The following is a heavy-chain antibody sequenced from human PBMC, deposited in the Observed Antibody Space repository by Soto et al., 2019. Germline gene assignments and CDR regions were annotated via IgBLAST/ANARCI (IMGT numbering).Heavy chain of an antibody. V-gene: IGHV1-69*13. Sequence: SVKVSYKASGGTFSSYAISWVRQAPGQGLEWMGGIIPIFGTANYAQKFQGRVTITADESTSTAYMELSSLRSEDTAVYYCARGRYAYYYDSSGRPVFDYWGQGTLVTVSS. J-gene: IGHJ4*02. CDR3: ARGRYAYYYDSSGRPVFDY. CDR1: GGTFSSYA. D-gene: IGHD3-22*01. CDR2: IIPIFGTA.